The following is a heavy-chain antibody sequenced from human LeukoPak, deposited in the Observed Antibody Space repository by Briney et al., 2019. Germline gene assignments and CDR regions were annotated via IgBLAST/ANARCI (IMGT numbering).Heavy chain of an antibody. V-gene: IGHV3-23*01. J-gene: IGHJ4*02. CDR1: GFTFRNYA. Sequence: PGGSLRLSCAASGFTFRNYALSWVRPAPGKGLEWVSAVSGGGDITHYADSVKGRFTISRDKSKNTLYLQMNSLSADDTAIYYCARNFDYWGQGTLVTVSS. CDR2: VSGGGDIT. CDR3: ARNFDY.